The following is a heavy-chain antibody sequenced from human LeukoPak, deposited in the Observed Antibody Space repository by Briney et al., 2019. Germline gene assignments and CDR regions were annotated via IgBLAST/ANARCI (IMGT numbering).Heavy chain of an antibody. D-gene: IGHD3-3*01. Sequence: PGGSLRLSCAASGFTFSSYSMNWVRQAPGKGLKWVSYISSSSSTIYYADSVKGRFTISRDNAKNSLYLQMNSLRAEDTAVYYCARLENYDFWSGYLPHYYMDVWGKGTTVTVSS. CDR1: GFTFSSYS. V-gene: IGHV3-48*01. J-gene: IGHJ6*03. CDR2: ISSSSSTI. CDR3: ARLENYDFWSGYLPHYYMDV.